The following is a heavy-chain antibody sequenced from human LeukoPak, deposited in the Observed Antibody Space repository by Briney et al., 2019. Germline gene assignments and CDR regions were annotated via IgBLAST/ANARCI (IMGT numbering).Heavy chain of an antibody. CDR1: GFTFSSYW. CDR2: IKQAGSEK. V-gene: IGHV3-7*01. CDR3: AKLDDYGDYDGYYYYMDV. Sequence: GGSLRLSCAASGFTFSSYWMSWVRQASGKGLEWVANIKQAGSEKYYVDSVKGRFTISRDNAKNSLHLQMNTLRAEDTAVYYCAKLDDYGDYDGYYYYMDVWGKGTTVTVSS. J-gene: IGHJ6*03. D-gene: IGHD4-17*01.